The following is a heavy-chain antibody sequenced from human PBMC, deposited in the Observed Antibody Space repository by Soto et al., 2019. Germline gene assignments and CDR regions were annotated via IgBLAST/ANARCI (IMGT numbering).Heavy chain of an antibody. CDR2: IYYSGST. V-gene: IGHV4-39*01. CDR3: AGYCSGGSCYYDAFDI. D-gene: IGHD2-15*01. Sequence: QLQLQESGPGLVKPSETLSLTCTVSGGSISSSSYYWGWIRQPPGKGLEWIGSIYYSGSTYYNPSLKRQVPISVDTSKNPFSLKLSSVTAADTAVYYCAGYCSGGSCYYDAFDIWGQGTMVTVSS. CDR1: GGSISSSSYY. J-gene: IGHJ3*02.